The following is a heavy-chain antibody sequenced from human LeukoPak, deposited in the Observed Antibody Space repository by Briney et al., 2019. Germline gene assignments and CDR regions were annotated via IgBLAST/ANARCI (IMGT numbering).Heavy chain of an antibody. Sequence: SVKVSCKASGGTFRSYAISWVRQAPGQGLERVGGIIPLFGTADYAQKLQGRVTITTDESTSTAYMELSSLRSEDTAVYYCARDLGGATGFFEDWGQGTLVTVSS. CDR2: IIPLFGTA. D-gene: IGHD3-16*01. V-gene: IGHV1-69*05. CDR1: GGTFRSYA. J-gene: IGHJ4*02. CDR3: ARDLGGATGFFED.